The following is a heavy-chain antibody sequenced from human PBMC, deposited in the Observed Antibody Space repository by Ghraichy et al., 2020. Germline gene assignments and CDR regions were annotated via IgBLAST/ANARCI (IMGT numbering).Heavy chain of an antibody. CDR1: GFTYSDHL. CDR3: ARDAGLSWFDP. V-gene: IGHV3-7*01. J-gene: IGHJ5*02. CDR2: INQDGSEK. Sequence: GESLNISCAASGFTYSDHLMSWVRQAPGKGLEWVATINQDGSEKFYVDSVKGRFAISRDNARTSLFLQMNSLRAEDTAVYYCARDAGLSWFDPWGQGTLVTVSS. D-gene: IGHD2/OR15-2a*01.